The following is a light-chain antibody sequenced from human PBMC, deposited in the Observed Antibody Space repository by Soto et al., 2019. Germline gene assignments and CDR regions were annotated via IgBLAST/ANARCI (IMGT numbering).Light chain of an antibody. CDR1: QSLLHITGETF. CDR3: MQSTQLPPT. CDR2: EVS. Sequence: DLEMTQTPLSLSVAPGQPASISCKSSQSLLHITGETFLFWYLQKPGQSPQLLIYEVSTRVSGVPDRFSGSGSGTDFTLELRRLETDDVGIYYCMQSTQLPPTFGQGTRLEIK. J-gene: IGKJ5*01. V-gene: IGKV2D-29*02.